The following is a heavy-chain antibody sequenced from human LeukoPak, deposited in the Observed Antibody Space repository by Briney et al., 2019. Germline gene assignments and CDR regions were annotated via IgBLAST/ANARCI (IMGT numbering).Heavy chain of an antibody. CDR2: IKQDGSEK. Sequence: QPGGSLRLSCAASGFTFSSYWMSWVRQAPGKGLEWVANIKQDGSEKYYVDSVKGRFTISRDNAKNSLYLQMNSLRAEDTAVYYCARVSGSGSFLQFYFDYWGRGTLVTVSS. CDR3: ARVSGSGSFLQFYFDY. V-gene: IGHV3-7*01. J-gene: IGHJ4*02. CDR1: GFTFSSYW. D-gene: IGHD3-10*01.